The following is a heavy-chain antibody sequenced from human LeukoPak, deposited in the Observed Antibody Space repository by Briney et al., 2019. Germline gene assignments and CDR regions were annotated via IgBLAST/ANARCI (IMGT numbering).Heavy chain of an antibody. CDR3: VRDQEAFDY. CDR1: GYTLTELS. CDR2: FDPEDGET. V-gene: IGHV1-24*01. J-gene: IGHJ4*02. Sequence: ASVKVSCKVSGYTLTELSMHWVRQAPGKGLEWMGGFDPEDGETIYAQKFQGRVTVTRDTSTSTVHMELSGLRSEDTAVYYCVRDQEAFDYWGQGTLVTVSS.